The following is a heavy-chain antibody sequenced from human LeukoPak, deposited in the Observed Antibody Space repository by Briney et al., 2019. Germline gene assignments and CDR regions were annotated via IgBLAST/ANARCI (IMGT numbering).Heavy chain of an antibody. CDR3: ARDTAMVMKSTYYFDY. Sequence: SVKVSCKASGGTFSSYAISWVRQAPGQGLEWMGGIIPIFGTANYAQKFQGRVTITADESTSTACMELSSLRSEDTAVCYCARDTAMVMKSTYYFDYWGQGTLVTVSS. J-gene: IGHJ4*02. D-gene: IGHD5-18*01. CDR2: IIPIFGTA. V-gene: IGHV1-69*13. CDR1: GGTFSSYA.